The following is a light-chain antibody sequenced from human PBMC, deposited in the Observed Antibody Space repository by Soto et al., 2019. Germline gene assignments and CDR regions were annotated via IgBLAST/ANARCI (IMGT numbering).Light chain of an antibody. V-gene: IGKV1-39*01. CDR1: QSISSY. J-gene: IGKJ5*01. CDR2: AAS. CDR3: QQSYSPLA. Sequence: DIQMTQSPSSLSASVGDRVTITCRASQSISSYLNWYQQKPGKAPKLLTYAASSLQGGAPSRFSSSCSGTDFTITISRLPPDDFATYYCQQSYSPLAFGQGTRLEIK.